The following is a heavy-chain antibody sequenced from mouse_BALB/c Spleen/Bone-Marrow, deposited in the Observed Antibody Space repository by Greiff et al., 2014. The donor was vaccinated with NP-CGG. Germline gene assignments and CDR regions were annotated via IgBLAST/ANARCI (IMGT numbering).Heavy chain of an antibody. CDR1: GYTFTSSW. CDR3: ENYYGSSSY. Sequence: QVQLKESGSVLVRPGASVKLSCKASGYTFTSSWMHWAKQRPGQGLEWIGEIHPNSGNTNYNEKFKGKATLTVDTSSSTAYVDLSSLTSEGSAVYYCENYYGSSSYWGQGTTLTVSS. CDR2: IHPNSGNT. V-gene: IGHV1S130*01. J-gene: IGHJ2*01. D-gene: IGHD1-1*01.